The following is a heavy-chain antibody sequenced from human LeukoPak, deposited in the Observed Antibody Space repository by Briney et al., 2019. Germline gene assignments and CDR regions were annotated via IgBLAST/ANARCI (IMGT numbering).Heavy chain of an antibody. CDR2: ISSGGSTI. D-gene: IGHD5-12*01. Sequence: GGSLRLSCAASGFTFSSYEMNWVRQAPGKGLERVSYISSGGSTIYYADSVRGRFTISRDNAKNSLYLQMNSLRAEDTAVYYCARAVGYSGFSDYWGQGTLVTVSS. V-gene: IGHV3-48*03. J-gene: IGHJ4*02. CDR3: ARAVGYSGFSDY. CDR1: GFTFSSYE.